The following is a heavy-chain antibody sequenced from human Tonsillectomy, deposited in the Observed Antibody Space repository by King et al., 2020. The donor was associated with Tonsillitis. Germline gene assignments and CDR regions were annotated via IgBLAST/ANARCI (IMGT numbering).Heavy chain of an antibody. D-gene: IGHD1-26*01. CDR2: TRNKANSYTT. CDR3: ARVTDVGARDGLDI. J-gene: IGHJ3*02. CDR1: GVSFSDHY. V-gene: IGHV3-72*01. Sequence: VQLVESGGGLVQPGGSLRLSCAASGVSFSDHYMDWVRQAPGKGLEWVGRTRNKANSYTTEYAASVKGRFIISRDDSKNSLYLQMNNLKIEDTAVYYCARVTDVGARDGLDIWGQGTMVTVSS.